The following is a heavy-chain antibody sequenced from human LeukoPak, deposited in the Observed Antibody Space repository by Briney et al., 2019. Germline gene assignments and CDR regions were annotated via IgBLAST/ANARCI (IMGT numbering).Heavy chain of an antibody. Sequence: GGSLRLSCATSGFTFSRYSMSWVRQPPGQGLELVSAIKEDGSDKYYVDPVKCRFTISRDNAQNSLYLQMSSLRAEDTALYYCARAYHFENGGYYRHFDFWGQGTLVIVSS. CDR3: ARAYHFENGGYYRHFDF. CDR1: GFTFSRYS. J-gene: IGHJ4*02. CDR2: IKEDGSDK. V-gene: IGHV3-7*04. D-gene: IGHD3-22*01.